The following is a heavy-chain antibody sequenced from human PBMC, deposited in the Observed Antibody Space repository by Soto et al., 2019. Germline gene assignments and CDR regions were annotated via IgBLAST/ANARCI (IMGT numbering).Heavy chain of an antibody. CDR1: GFTFSSYA. V-gene: IGHV3-23*01. CDR2: ISGSGGST. J-gene: IGHJ5*02. Sequence: GGSLRLSCAASGFTFSSYAMSWVRQAPGKGLEWVSAISGSGGSTYYADSVKGRFTISRDNSKNTLYLQMNSLRAEDTAVYYCAKERAYDFWSGGYWFDPWGQGTLVTVSS. D-gene: IGHD3-3*01. CDR3: AKERAYDFWSGGYWFDP.